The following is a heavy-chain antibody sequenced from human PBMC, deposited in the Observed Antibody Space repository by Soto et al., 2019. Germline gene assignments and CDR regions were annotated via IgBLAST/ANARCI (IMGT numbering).Heavy chain of an antibody. CDR2: IKQDGSEK. Sequence: GGSLRLSCAASGFTFSSYWMSWVRQAPGKGLEWVANIKQDGSEKYYVDSVKGRFTISRENAKNSLYLQMNSLRAEDTAVYYCARGVNTYYDFWSGYYKGYYYYYMDVWGKGTTVTVSS. V-gene: IGHV3-7*01. CDR1: GFTFSSYW. D-gene: IGHD3-3*01. J-gene: IGHJ6*03. CDR3: ARGVNTYYDFWSGYYKGYYYYYMDV.